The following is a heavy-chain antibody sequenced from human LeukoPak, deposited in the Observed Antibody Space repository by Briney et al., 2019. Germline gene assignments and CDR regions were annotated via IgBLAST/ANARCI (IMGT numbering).Heavy chain of an antibody. Sequence: GRSLRLSCGGSGFTFGECTLNWVRQAPGKGLEWVGLIRSKAYGGTTEYAASVKGRFTISRDDSKSIAYLQMNSLKTEDTAVYYCIRASSYYDILTPRGFLFDYWGQGTLVTVSS. CDR2: IRSKAYGGTT. CDR1: GFTFGECT. CDR3: IRASSYYDILTPRGFLFDY. D-gene: IGHD3-9*01. V-gene: IGHV3-49*04. J-gene: IGHJ4*02.